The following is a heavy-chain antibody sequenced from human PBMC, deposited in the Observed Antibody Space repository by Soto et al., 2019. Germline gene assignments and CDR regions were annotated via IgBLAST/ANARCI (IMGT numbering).Heavy chain of an antibody. CDR1: GYTFTSQD. D-gene: IGHD2-15*01. V-gene: IGHV1-18*01. J-gene: IGHJ4*02. CDR3: ALWAGQAHAFGGPFDY. Sequence: GGSVKVCCKPSGYTFTSQDVNWVRQAPGQGLEWMGWIGTYSGKTNYAQKLQGRVTMTTYTSTSTAYMEVRTLRSDDTAQYYCALWAGQAHAFGGPFDYWGQETLVTVSS. CDR2: IGTYSGKT.